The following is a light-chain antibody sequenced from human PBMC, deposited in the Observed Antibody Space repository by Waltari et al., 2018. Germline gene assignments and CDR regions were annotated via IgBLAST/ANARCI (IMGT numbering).Light chain of an antibody. CDR1: DHDIATYNY. CDR3: SSYTTRGTVV. J-gene: IGLJ2*01. Sequence: QSALTPPASMSGSPGPSITIPCHGTDHDIATYNYVPWYQQHPGKVPKLIIYDVTLRPSGVSYRFSGSKSGNTASLSISALQAEDEAGYYCSSYTTRGTVVFGGGTTLTV. CDR2: DVT. V-gene: IGLV2-14*01.